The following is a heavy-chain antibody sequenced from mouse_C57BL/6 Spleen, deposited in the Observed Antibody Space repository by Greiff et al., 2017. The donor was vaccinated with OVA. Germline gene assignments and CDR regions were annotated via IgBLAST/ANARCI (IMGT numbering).Heavy chain of an antibody. CDR1: GYAFSSSW. J-gene: IGHJ2*01. D-gene: IGHD5-5*01. Sequence: QVQLKESGPELVKPGASVKISCKASGYAFSSSWMNWVKQRPGKGLEWIGRIYPGDGDTNYNGKFKGKATLTADKSSSTAYMQLSSLTSEDSAVYFCARGPDLPSFDYWGQGTTLTVSS. CDR3: ARGPDLPSFDY. V-gene: IGHV1-82*01. CDR2: IYPGDGDT.